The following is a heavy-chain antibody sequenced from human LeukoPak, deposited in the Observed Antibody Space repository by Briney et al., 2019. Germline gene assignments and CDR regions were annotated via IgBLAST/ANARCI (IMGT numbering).Heavy chain of an antibody. CDR1: GGSISSYY. D-gene: IGHD2/OR15-2a*01. CDR2: IYYSGST. CDR3: AREDYFPWYFDL. Sequence: TLSLTCTVSGGSISSYYWSWIRQPPGKGLEWIGYIYYSGSTNYNPTLKSRVTISVDTSKNQFSLKLSSVTAADTAVYYCAREDYFPWYFDLWGRGTLVTVSS. V-gene: IGHV4-59*01. J-gene: IGHJ2*01.